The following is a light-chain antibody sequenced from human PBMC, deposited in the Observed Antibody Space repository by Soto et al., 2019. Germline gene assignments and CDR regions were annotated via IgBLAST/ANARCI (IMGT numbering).Light chain of an antibody. V-gene: IGLV4-60*03. Sequence: QLVRTQSSSASASLGSSVKLTCTLSSGHRSYIIAWHQQQPGKAPRYLMKLEGSGSYNKGSGVPDRFSGSSSGADRYLTMSNLQSEDEAYYYCETWESNIRVFGGGPKLTVL. J-gene: IGLJ2*01. CDR1: SGHRSYI. CDR3: ETWESNIRV. CDR2: LEGSGSY.